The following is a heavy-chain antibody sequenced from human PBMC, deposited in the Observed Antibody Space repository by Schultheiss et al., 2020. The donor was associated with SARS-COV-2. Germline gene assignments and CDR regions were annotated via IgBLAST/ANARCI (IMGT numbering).Heavy chain of an antibody. V-gene: IGHV4-31*03. D-gene: IGHD3-22*01. Sequence: SQTLSLTCTVSGGSISSGGYYWSWIRQHPGKGLEWIGYIYYSGSTYYNPSLKSRVTMSVDTSKNRISLRLTSVTAADTAVYYCARGTAIVVIPPDAFDIWGQGTMVTVSS. CDR1: GGSISSGGYY. CDR2: IYYSGST. J-gene: IGHJ3*02. CDR3: ARGTAIVVIPPDAFDI.